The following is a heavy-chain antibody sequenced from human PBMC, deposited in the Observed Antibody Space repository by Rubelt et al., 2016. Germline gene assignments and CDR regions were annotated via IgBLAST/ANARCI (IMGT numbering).Heavy chain of an antibody. V-gene: IGHV2-70*15. CDR2: IDWDDDK. J-gene: IGHJ4*02. D-gene: IGHD1-14*01. Sequence: QVTLRESGPALVKPTQTLTLTCTFSGFSLSSRGMCVSWIRQPPGKALEWLARIDWDDDKYYSTSLKTRLTVSKDTSKNQVVLTMTNKDRVDTATYSGSRSAPDSFVTFYFDSWGQGALVTVSS. CDR3: SRSAPDSFVTFYFDS. CDR1: GFSLSSRGMC.